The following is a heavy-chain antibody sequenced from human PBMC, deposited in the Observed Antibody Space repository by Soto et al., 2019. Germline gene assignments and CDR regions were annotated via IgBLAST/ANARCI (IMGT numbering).Heavy chain of an antibody. Sequence: GGSLRLSCAASGFTFSNHAMAWLRQVPGKGLEWVSSISSSSSYIYYADSVKGRFTISRDNAKNSLYLQMNSLRAEDTAVYYCARGEVLDVVVPASLYYGMDVWGQGTTVTVSS. CDR3: ARGEVLDVVVPASLYYGMDV. CDR1: GFTFSNHA. D-gene: IGHD2-2*01. CDR2: ISSSSSYI. J-gene: IGHJ6*02. V-gene: IGHV3-21*01.